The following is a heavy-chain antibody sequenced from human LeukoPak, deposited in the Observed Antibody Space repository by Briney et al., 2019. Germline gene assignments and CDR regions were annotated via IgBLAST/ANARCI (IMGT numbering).Heavy chain of an antibody. CDR3: ARGGRYSGYDYSAFDI. Sequence: GGSLRLYCVASGFSFSSYRVNWSRQAPGKGLDRVSYISSSSSTIDYADSVKGRFTISRDNDKNSLYLQMNSLRAEDTAVYYCARGGRYSGYDYSAFDIWGQGTVVTVSS. CDR2: ISSSSSTI. CDR1: GFSFSSYR. V-gene: IGHV3-48*01. J-gene: IGHJ3*02. D-gene: IGHD5-12*01.